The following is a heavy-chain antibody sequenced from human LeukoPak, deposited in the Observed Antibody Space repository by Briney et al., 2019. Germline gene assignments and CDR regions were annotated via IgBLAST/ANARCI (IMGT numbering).Heavy chain of an antibody. CDR3: ARDIGETLFDY. CDR1: GLTFSSYG. D-gene: IGHD3-10*01. CDR2: ISGGGGST. V-gene: IGHV3-23*01. J-gene: IGHJ4*02. Sequence: GGSLRLSCAASGLTFSSYGMSWVRQAPGKGLEWVSAISGGGGSTYYADSVKGRFTISRDNSKNTLYLQMSSLRAEDTAVYYCARDIGETLFDYWGQGTLVTVSS.